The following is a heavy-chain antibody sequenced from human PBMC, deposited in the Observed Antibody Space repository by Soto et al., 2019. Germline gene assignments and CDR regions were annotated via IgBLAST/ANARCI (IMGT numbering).Heavy chain of an antibody. V-gene: IGHV4-61*01. D-gene: IGHD2-8*01. CDR1: GGSGSSGSYC. CDR3: ARDHPHSNGVYYFAY. Sequence: LETLPLTCTVSGGSGSSGSYCWSWIRKPPGKGLEWIGYIYYSGSTNYNPSLKSRVTISVDTSKNQFSLKLSSVTAADTAVYYCARDHPHSNGVYYFAYGGQGTPVTVSS. CDR2: IYYSGST. J-gene: IGHJ4*02.